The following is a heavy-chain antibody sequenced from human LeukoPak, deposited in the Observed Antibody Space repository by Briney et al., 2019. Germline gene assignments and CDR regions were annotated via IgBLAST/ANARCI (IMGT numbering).Heavy chain of an antibody. J-gene: IGHJ4*02. V-gene: IGHV3-23*01. D-gene: IGHD6-19*01. CDR3: AKVPSVAGDADYFDY. CDR1: GFTFSSYA. CDR2: TSGSGGST. Sequence: GGSLRPSCAASGFTFSSYAMSWVRQAPGKGLEWVSVTSGSGGSTYYADSVKGRFTISRDNSKNTLYLQMNSLRAQGTAVYYCAKVPSVAGDADYFDYWGQGTLVTVS.